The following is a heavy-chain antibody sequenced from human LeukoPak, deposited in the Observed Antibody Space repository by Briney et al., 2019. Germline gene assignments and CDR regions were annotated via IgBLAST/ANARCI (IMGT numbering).Heavy chain of an antibody. D-gene: IGHD5-18*01. J-gene: IGHJ4*02. CDR1: GFTFKDYY. Sequence: GGSLRLSCAGSGFTFKDYYMSWIRQAPWEGLEWVSYIGSSGGTIYYADSVKGRFTISRDNAKNSLYLQMNSLRDEDTAVYYCARGVRGYSYGSRYDYWGQGTLVTVSS. CDR2: IGSSGGTI. V-gene: IGHV3-11*04. CDR3: ARGVRGYSYGSRYDY.